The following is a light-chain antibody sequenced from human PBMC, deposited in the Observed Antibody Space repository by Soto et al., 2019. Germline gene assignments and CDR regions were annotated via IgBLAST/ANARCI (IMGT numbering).Light chain of an antibody. CDR1: QSVSNN. CDR3: QQYNDCPPIT. J-gene: IGKJ5*01. Sequence: EIIMTQSPVTLSVSPGERATLSCRASQSVSNNLAWYQQKPGQAPRLLIYYASTRATGIPARFSGSGSGTEFTLTISSLQSEDFALYYCQQYNDCPPITFGQGTRLEIK. CDR2: YAS. V-gene: IGKV3-15*01.